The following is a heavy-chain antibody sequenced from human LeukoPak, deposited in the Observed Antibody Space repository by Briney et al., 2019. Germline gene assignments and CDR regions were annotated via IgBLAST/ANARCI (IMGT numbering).Heavy chain of an antibody. Sequence: ASVKVSCKASGYTFITSDINWVRQASGQGLEWMGYMDPNSGHTEFARKFQGRVTMTGDTPTSTAYMELSSLTPDDTAIYYCTRKLRLDEHWGQGTLVAVSS. D-gene: IGHD1-7*01. CDR2: MDPNSGHT. V-gene: IGHV1-8*01. CDR3: TRKLRLDEH. CDR1: GYTFITSD. J-gene: IGHJ4*02.